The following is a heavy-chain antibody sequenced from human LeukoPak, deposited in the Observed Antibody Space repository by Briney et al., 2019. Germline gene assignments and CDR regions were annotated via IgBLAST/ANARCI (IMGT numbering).Heavy chain of an antibody. Sequence: SESLSLTCAVYGGSFSGYYWSWIRQPPGKGLEWNGEINHSGSTNYNPTLKGRVTISVDTSKNQFSLKLSSVTAADTAVYYCARGGGIVVVPAAPFDYWGQGTLVTVSS. D-gene: IGHD2-2*01. CDR3: ARGGGIVVVPAAPFDY. CDR2: INHSGST. J-gene: IGHJ4*02. CDR1: GGSFSGYY. V-gene: IGHV4-34*01.